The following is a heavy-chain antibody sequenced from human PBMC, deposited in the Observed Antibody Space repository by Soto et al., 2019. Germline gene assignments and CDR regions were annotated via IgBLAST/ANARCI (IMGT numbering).Heavy chain of an antibody. CDR1: GFSFSNYG. D-gene: IGHD5-18*01. J-gene: IGHJ4*02. V-gene: IGHV3-30*18. CDR3: AKPWIHLWSYFDY. CDR2: ISDDGMNR. Sequence: QVQLVESGGGVVQFGRSLRLSCAASGFSFSNYGMHWVRQAPGKGLVWVAVISDDGMNRYYADFVKGRFTISRDNSKNTLTLQMNSLRPEDTAVYYCAKPWIHLWSYFDYWGQGTLVPVSS.